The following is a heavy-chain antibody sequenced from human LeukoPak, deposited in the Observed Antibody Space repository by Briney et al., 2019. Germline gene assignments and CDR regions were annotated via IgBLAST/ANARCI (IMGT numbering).Heavy chain of an antibody. D-gene: IGHD3-10*01. CDR2: INDDGRST. V-gene: IGHV3-74*01. Sequence: PGGSLRLSCAASGFTFSSYWMHWVRQAPGKGLVGVSRINDDGRSTSYADSVKGRFTISRDNAKNTLYLQMNSLRAEDTAVYYCARDGSGYDDAFDIWGQGTMVTVSS. CDR3: ARDGSGYDDAFDI. CDR1: GFTFSSYW. J-gene: IGHJ3*02.